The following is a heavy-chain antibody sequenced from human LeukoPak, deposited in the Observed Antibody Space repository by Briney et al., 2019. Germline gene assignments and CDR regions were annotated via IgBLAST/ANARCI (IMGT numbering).Heavy chain of an antibody. CDR2: ISSSSSYI. D-gene: IGHD6-13*01. V-gene: IGHV3-21*01. CDR1: GFTFSSYS. J-gene: IGHJ6*02. Sequence: GGSLRLSCAASGFTFSSYSMNWVRQAPGKGLEWVSSISSSSSYIYYADSVKGRFTISRDNAKNSLYLQMNSLRAEDTAVYYCARILIAAADPTYYYYGMDVWGQGTTVTVSS. CDR3: ARILIAAADPTYYYYGMDV.